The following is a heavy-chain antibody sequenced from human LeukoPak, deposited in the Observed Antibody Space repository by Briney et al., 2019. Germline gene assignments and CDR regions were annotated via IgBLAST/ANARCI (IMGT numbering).Heavy chain of an antibody. V-gene: IGHV4-34*01. CDR3: ARALTGYSHFDY. D-gene: IGHD3-9*01. J-gene: IGHJ4*02. CDR1: GGSFSGYY. Sequence: PSETLSLTCAVYGGSFSGYYWSWIRQPPGKWLEWIGEINHSGSTNYNPSLKSRVTMSVDTSKNQFSLKLSSVTAADTAVYYCARALTGYSHFDYWGQGTLVTVSS. CDR2: INHSGST.